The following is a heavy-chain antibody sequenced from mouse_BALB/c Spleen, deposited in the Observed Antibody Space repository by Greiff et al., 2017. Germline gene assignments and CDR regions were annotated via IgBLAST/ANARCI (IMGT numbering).Heavy chain of an antibody. CDR3: VRDPLYRDEGYAMDY. D-gene: IGHD2-14*01. J-gene: IGHJ4*01. Sequence: QVQLKESGPGLVAPSQSLSITCTVSGFSLTSYDISWIRQPPGKGLEWLGVIWTGGGTNYNSAFMSRLSISKDNSKSQVFLKMNSLQTDDTAIYYCVRDPLYRDEGYAMDYWGQGTSVTVSS. CDR1: GFSLTSYD. CDR2: IWTGGGT. V-gene: IGHV2-9-2*01.